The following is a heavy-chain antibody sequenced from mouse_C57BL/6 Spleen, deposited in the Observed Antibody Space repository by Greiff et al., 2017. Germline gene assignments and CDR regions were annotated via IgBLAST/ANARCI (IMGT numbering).Heavy chain of an antibody. V-gene: IGHV1-26*01. CDR2: INPNNGGT. CDR1: GYTFTDYY. J-gene: IGHJ3*01. CDR3: ARRSLGYDYDGDWFAY. D-gene: IGHD2-4*01. Sequence: EVQLQQSGPELVKPGASVKISCKASGYTFTDYYMNWVKQSHGKSLEWIGDINPNNGGTSYNQKFKGKATLTVDKSSSTAYMELRSLTSEDSAVYYCARRSLGYDYDGDWFAYWGQGTLVTVSA.